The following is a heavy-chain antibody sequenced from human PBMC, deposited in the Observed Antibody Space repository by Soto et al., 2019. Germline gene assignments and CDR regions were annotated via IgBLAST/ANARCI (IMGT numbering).Heavy chain of an antibody. V-gene: IGHV1-69*01. CDR2: IILMVGTG. Sequence: QVQLVQSGAEVRKPGSSVTVSCKALEGPSSNIPISWLGQAPEQGLEWMGGIILMVGTGSYAQKFQGRVTITADEPTTTAYMELSSLRFEDTAVYYCARVVILVPTASTHYYYHMDVWGPGTTVTVSS. CDR3: ARVVILVPTASTHYYYHMDV. D-gene: IGHD2-2*01. CDR1: EGPSSNIP. J-gene: IGHJ6*02.